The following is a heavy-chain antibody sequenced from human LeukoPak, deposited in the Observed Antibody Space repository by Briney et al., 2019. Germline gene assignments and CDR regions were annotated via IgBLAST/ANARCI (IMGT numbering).Heavy chain of an antibody. CDR2: IYHSGST. V-gene: IGHV4-39*07. CDR3: ARGRPYDFWSGYYDGFDY. CDR1: SGSIRSSSYY. J-gene: IGHJ4*02. D-gene: IGHD3-3*01. Sequence: SETLSLTCSVSSGSIRSSSYYWGWIRQPPGKGLEWIGYIYHSGSTYYNPSLKSRVTISVDRSKNQFSLKLSSVTAADTAVYYCARGRPYDFWSGYYDGFDYWGQGTLVTVSS.